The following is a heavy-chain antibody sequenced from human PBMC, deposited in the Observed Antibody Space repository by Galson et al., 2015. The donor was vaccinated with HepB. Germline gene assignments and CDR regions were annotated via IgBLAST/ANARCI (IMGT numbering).Heavy chain of an antibody. CDR2: ISSSSSYI. D-gene: IGHD6-13*01. Sequence: SLRLSCAASGFTFSSYSMNWVRQAPGKGLEWVSSISSSSSYIYYADSVKGRFTISRDNAKNSLYLQMNSLRAEDTAVYYCAREGGDSPTYSSSEEGPPYYYYGMDVWGQGTTVTVSS. V-gene: IGHV3-21*01. J-gene: IGHJ6*02. CDR1: GFTFSSYS. CDR3: AREGGDSPTYSSSEEGPPYYYYGMDV.